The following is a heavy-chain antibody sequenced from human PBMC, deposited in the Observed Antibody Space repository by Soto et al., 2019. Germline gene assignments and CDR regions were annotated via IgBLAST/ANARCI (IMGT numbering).Heavy chain of an antibody. CDR2: MYYSGST. Sequence: SETLSLTCTVSGGSITSDGYYWSWIRQHPGKGLEWIAYMYYSGSTYYNPSLESRVTLPGDTSKNQFSLNLRSVTAADTAVYYCARGQYTSTWAYFDYWGQGALVTVSS. D-gene: IGHD6-13*01. CDR3: ARGQYTSTWAYFDY. CDR1: GGSITSDGYY. J-gene: IGHJ4*02. V-gene: IGHV4-31*03.